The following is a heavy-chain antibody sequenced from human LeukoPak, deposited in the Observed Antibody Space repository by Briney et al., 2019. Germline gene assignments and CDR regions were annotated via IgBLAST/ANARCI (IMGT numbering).Heavy chain of an antibody. D-gene: IGHD3-9*01. J-gene: IGHJ4*02. V-gene: IGHV1-2*02. Sequence: ASVKVSCKASGYTFSDSYIHWVRQAPGQGLEWMGWINPNSGGTNYPQKFQGRVTMTRDTSISAVYMELSRLRSDDTAVFYCASQYYDILTGYYSPHWGQGILVTVSS. CDR2: INPNSGGT. CDR3: ASQYYDILTGYYSPH. CDR1: GYTFSDSY.